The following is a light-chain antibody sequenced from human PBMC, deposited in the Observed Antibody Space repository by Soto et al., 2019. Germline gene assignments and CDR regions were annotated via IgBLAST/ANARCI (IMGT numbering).Light chain of an antibody. V-gene: IGKV1-5*01. J-gene: IGKJ1*01. CDR2: DAS. Sequence: DIQMTQSPSTMSASVGDRDTITCRASQSISSWLAWYQQKPGKAPKLLIYDASSLESGVPSRFSGSGSGTEFTLTISSLQPDDFATNYCQQYNSYSQTFGQGTKVEIK. CDR1: QSISSW. CDR3: QQYNSYSQT.